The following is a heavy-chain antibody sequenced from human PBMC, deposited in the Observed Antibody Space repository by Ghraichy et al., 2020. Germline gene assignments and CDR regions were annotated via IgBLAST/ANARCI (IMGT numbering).Heavy chain of an antibody. V-gene: IGHV4-61*01. J-gene: IGHJ3*02. CDR2: IYYSGST. CDR3: ARDRDADGSGYYPLHYAFDI. CDR1: GGSVSSGSYY. Sequence: SQTLSLTCTVSGGSVSSGSYYWSWIRQPPGKGLGWIGCIYYSGSTNYNPSLKSRVTISVDTSKNQISLKLSSVTAADTAVFYCARDRDADGSGYYPLHYAFDIWGQGTMVTVSS. D-gene: IGHD3-22*01.